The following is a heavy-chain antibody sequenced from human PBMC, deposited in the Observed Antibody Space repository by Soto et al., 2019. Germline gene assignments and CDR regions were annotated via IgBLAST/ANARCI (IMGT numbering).Heavy chain of an antibody. J-gene: IGHJ4*02. CDR2: INHSGST. CDR3: ARAKENRYYFDY. Sequence: SETLSLTCAVYVGSVSGYYWSWIRQPPGKGLEWIGEINHSGSTNYNPSLKSRVTISVDTSKNQFSLKLSSVTAADTAVYYCARAKENRYYFDYWGQGTLVTVSS. CDR1: VGSVSGYY. V-gene: IGHV4-34*01.